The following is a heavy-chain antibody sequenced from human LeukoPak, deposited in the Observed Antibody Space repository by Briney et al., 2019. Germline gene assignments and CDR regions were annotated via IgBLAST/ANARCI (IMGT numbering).Heavy chain of an antibody. CDR2: IYPGDSDT. V-gene: IGHV5-51*01. CDR1: GYSFTSYW. CDR3: ARRLPVVGATSAFDV. D-gene: IGHD1-26*01. Sequence: GESLKISCKGSGYSFTSYWIGWVRQLPGKGLEWMGIIYPGDSDTRYSPSFQGQVTISADKSISTAYLQWSSLKASDTATYYCARRLPVVGATSAFDVWGQGTMVTVSS. J-gene: IGHJ3*01.